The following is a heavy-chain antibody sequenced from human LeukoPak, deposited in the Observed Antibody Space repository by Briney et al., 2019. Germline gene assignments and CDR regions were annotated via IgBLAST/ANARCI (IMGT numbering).Heavy chain of an antibody. CDR2: ISGSGGST. J-gene: IGHJ4*02. V-gene: IGHV3-23*01. D-gene: IGHD1-26*01. CDR1: GFTFSSCA. Sequence: GGSLRLSCAASGFTFSSCALYWVRQAPRKGLEWVSSISGSGGSTYYADSVKGRFTISRDNSKNTLYLQMNSLRAEDTAVYYCARAPSGRYYDFDYWGQGTLVTVSS. CDR3: ARAPSGRYYDFDY.